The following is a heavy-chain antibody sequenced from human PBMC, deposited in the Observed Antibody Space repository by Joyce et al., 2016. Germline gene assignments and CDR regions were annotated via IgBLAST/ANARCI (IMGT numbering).Heavy chain of an antibody. CDR2: IKSKNDGGTL. CDR1: GLTFRTTW. CDR3: TTDPRY. J-gene: IGHJ4*02. Sequence: VQLVESGGGLVQPGESLRLSCGVSGLTFRTTWMGWVRQAPGKGLELIGRIKSKNDGGTLDYIETVKGRFTLSRDDSTNTVYLQMDSLKIEDTAMYYCTTDPRYWGRGTLVTVSS. V-gene: IGHV3-15*01.